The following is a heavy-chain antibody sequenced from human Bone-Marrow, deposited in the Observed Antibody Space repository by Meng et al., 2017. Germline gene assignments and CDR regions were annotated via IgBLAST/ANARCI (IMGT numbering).Heavy chain of an antibody. CDR3: ARHRTIFGVIISSRGWFDP. V-gene: IGHV3-69-1*01. J-gene: IGHJ5*02. CDR2: ISSSTI. Sequence: GGSLRLSCAASGFTFSDYYMNWVRQAPGKGLEWVSSISSSTIYNADSVKGRFTISRDNAENSLYLQMNSLRAEDTAVYYCARHRTIFGVIISSRGWFDPWGQGTLVTVSS. D-gene: IGHD3-3*01. CDR1: GFTFSDYY.